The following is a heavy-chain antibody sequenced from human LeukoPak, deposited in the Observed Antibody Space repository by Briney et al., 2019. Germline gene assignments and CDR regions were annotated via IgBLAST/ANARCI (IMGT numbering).Heavy chain of an antibody. Sequence: GGSLRLSCAASGFTFDDYGMSWGRQARGKGVEWVSGINWNGGSTCYADSVNGRFTISRDNAKNSLYLRMNSLRAEDMALYYCAREGVRYDSTGYYYYDYFDYWGQGTLVTVSS. V-gene: IGHV3-20*04. D-gene: IGHD3-22*01. CDR2: INWNGGST. CDR1: GFTFDDYG. J-gene: IGHJ4*02. CDR3: AREGVRYDSTGYYYYDYFDY.